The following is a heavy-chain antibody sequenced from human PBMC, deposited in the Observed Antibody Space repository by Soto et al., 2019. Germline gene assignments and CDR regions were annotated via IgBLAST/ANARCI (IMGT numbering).Heavy chain of an antibody. CDR2: SKNKLTSYT. Sequence: EVQLVEFGGGLVQPGGSLRLSCAASGFTFNDHFMDWVRQAPGKGLEWLGRSKNKLTSYTAASVEGRFTVSRGDSGTLGYLQMTGLKSEDTGVYFCASPHRTSSTWSYYWGRGTLVTVSS. J-gene: IGHJ4*02. D-gene: IGHD6-13*01. V-gene: IGHV3-72*01. CDR3: ASPHRTSSTWSYY. CDR1: GFTFNDHF.